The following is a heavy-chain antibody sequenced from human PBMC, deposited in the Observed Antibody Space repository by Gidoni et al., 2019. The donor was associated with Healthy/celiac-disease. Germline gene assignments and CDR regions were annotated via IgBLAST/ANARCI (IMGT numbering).Heavy chain of an antibody. Sequence: QVQLVESGGGVVQPGRSLRLSCAASGFTFSSYGMHWVRQAPGKGLEWVAVISYDGSNKYYADSVKGRFTISRDNSKNTLYLQMNSLRAEDTAVYYCAKVGVYYDKTGYFDYWGQGTLVTVSS. V-gene: IGHV3-30*18. CDR3: AKVGVYYDKTGYFDY. CDR1: GFTFSSYG. CDR2: ISYDGSNK. D-gene: IGHD3-22*01. J-gene: IGHJ4*02.